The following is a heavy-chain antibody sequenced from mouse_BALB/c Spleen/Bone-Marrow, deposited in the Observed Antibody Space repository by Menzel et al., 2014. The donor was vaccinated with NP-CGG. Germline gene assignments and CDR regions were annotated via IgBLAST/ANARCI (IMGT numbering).Heavy chain of an antibody. V-gene: IGHV2-6-7*01. CDR1: GFSLTGFG. J-gene: IGHJ4*01. D-gene: IGHD2-3*01. Sequence: VMLVESGPGLVAPSQSLSITCTVSGFSLTGFGVNWVRQPPGKGLEWLGMIWADGSTDYNSALRSRLSISKANSMSQVFFKMNSLQTDDTASYYCARADGSGYAMDYWGQGTSVTVSS. CDR3: ARADGSGYAMDY. CDR2: IWADGST.